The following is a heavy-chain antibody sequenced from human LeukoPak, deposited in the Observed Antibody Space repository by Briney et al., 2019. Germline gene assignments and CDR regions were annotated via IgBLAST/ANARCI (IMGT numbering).Heavy chain of an antibody. Sequence: AASVKVSCKVSGYTLTELSMHWVRQAPGKGLEWMGGFDPEDGETIYAQKFQGRVTMTEDTSTDTAYMELSSLRSEDTAVYYCATDSFDGRWLQFMTFDIWGQGTMVTVSS. D-gene: IGHD5-24*01. J-gene: IGHJ3*02. V-gene: IGHV1-24*01. CDR3: ATDSFDGRWLQFMTFDI. CDR2: FDPEDGET. CDR1: GYTLTELS.